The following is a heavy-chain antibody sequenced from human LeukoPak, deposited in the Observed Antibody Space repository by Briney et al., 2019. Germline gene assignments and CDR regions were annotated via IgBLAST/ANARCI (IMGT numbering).Heavy chain of an antibody. Sequence: GASVKVSCKASRYTFTNYYLHWVRQAPGQGLEWMGWINPNSGGTKPAQKFLGRVTMTRDTSISTAYMELTRLTYDDTAVYYCARDQAKVATPWVDYWGQGTLVTVSS. V-gene: IGHV1-2*02. CDR2: INPNSGGT. D-gene: IGHD5-12*01. J-gene: IGHJ4*02. CDR3: ARDQAKVATPWVDY. CDR1: RYTFTNYY.